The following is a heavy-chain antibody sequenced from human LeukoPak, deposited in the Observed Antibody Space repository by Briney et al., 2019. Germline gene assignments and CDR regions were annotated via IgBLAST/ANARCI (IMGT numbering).Heavy chain of an antibody. CDR1: GFTFSSYS. Sequence: GGSLRLSCAASGFTFSSYSMNWVRQAPGKGLEWVSALSGSGFSTYYADSVKGRFTISRDNSKNTLYLQMNSLRAEDTAVYYCANAYGSGSYSYPSDYYYMDVWGKGTTVTISS. CDR3: ANAYGSGSYSYPSDYYYMDV. V-gene: IGHV3-23*01. J-gene: IGHJ6*03. D-gene: IGHD3-10*01. CDR2: LSGSGFST.